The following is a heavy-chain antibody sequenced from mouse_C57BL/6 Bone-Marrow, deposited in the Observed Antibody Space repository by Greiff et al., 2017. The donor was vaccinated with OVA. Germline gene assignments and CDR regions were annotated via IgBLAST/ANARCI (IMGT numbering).Heavy chain of an antibody. CDR1: GYTFTSYW. V-gene: IGHV1-50*01. Sequence: VQLQQPGAELVKPGASVKLSCKASGYTFTSYWMRWVNQRPGQGLEWIGEIDPSDSYTNYNQKFKGKATLTVDTSSSTAYMQLSSLTSEDSAVYYCASAVFAYWGQGTLVTVSA. J-gene: IGHJ3*01. CDR2: IDPSDSYT. CDR3: ASAVFAY.